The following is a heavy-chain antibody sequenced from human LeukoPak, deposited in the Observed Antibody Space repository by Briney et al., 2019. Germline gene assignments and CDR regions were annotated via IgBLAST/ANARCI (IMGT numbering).Heavy chain of an antibody. CDR2: ISGSGGST. D-gene: IGHD3-22*01. CDR1: GFAFSSYA. Sequence: GGSLRLSCAASGFAFSSYAMSWVRQAPGKGLEWVSAISGSGGSTYYADSVKGRFTISRDNSKNTLYLQMNSLRAEDTAVYYCAKEVYYYDSSGQFDYWGQGTLVTVSS. J-gene: IGHJ4*02. CDR3: AKEVYYYDSSGQFDY. V-gene: IGHV3-23*01.